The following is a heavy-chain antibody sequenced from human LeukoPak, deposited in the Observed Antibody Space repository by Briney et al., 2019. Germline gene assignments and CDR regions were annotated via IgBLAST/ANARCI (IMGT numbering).Heavy chain of an antibody. D-gene: IGHD3-3*01. J-gene: IGHJ4*02. Sequence: PSETLSLTCAVSGDSISCCYWTWIRQSAGKGLEWIGRIFITGSTNYNPSLQGRVTMSVDRSESQFSLRLSSVTAADTAVYYCVRQGYNFGAFNAWGQGTLVTVSS. CDR1: GDSISCCY. CDR2: IFITGST. CDR3: VRQGYNFGAFNA. V-gene: IGHV4-4*07.